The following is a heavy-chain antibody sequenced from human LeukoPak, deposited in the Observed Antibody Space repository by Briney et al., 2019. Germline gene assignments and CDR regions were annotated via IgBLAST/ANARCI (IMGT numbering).Heavy chain of an antibody. Sequence: SETLSLTCAVYGGSFSDYYWSWIRQPPGEGLEWIGEINHSGSTNYNPSLKSRVTISVDTSKNQFSLKLSSVTAADTAVYYCARVSLSGHYYYMDVWGEGTTVTVSS. V-gene: IGHV4-34*01. CDR1: GGSFSDYY. CDR2: INHSGST. D-gene: IGHD3-10*01. CDR3: ARVSLSGHYYYMDV. J-gene: IGHJ6*03.